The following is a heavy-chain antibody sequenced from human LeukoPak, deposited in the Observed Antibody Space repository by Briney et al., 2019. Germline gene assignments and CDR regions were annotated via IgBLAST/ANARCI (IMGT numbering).Heavy chain of an antibody. CDR2: MHYTGST. Sequence: PSETLSLTCSVSGDSINRSNYYWGWIRQPPGRGLEWIGSMHYTGSTYYNPSLKSRVTISGDTSKNQFSLKLSSVTAADTAVYYCARAEGGSNPHPFDYWGQGTLVTVSS. CDR1: GDSINRSNYY. J-gene: IGHJ4*02. D-gene: IGHD6-13*01. V-gene: IGHV4-39*07. CDR3: ARAEGGSNPHPFDY.